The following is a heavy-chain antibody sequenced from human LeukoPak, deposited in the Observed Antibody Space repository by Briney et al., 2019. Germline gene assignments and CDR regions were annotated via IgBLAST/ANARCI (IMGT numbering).Heavy chain of an antibody. CDR2: IYPGDSDT. CDR3: AAGWYGGPYDY. D-gene: IGHD6-19*01. V-gene: IGHV5-51*01. J-gene: IGHJ4*02. CDR1: GYRFTNYW. Sequence: GESLKISCQGSGYRFTNYWIGWVRPMPGKGPEWMAIIYPGDSDTRYSPSFQGRVTISADKSISTAYLQWSSLKASDTAMYYCAAGWYGGPYDYWGQGILVTVSS.